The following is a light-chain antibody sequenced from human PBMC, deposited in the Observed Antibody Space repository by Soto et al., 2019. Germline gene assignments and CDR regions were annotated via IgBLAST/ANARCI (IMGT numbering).Light chain of an antibody. CDR1: SSNIGAGID. V-gene: IGLV1-40*01. Sequence: QSVLTQPPSVSEAPGQRVTISCTGSSSNIGAGIDVHWYQKFPGTAPKLLIYANTNRPSGVPDRFSGSKSGTSASLAITGLQAEDEADYYCQSYDNRLSGPLFGGVTKLTVL. CDR2: ANT. J-gene: IGLJ2*01. CDR3: QSYDNRLSGPL.